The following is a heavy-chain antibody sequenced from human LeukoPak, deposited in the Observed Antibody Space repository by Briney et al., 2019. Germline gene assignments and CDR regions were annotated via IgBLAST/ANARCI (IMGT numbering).Heavy chain of an antibody. CDR1: GFTFSSYS. V-gene: IGHV3-21*01. CDR3: ARDSDFDSSGYYPYYYYYYNMDV. J-gene: IGHJ6*02. D-gene: IGHD3-22*01. CDR2: ISSSSSYI. Sequence: GGSLRLSCAASGFTFSSYSMNWVRQAPGKGLEWVSSISSSSSYIYYADSLKGRFTISRDNAKNSLFLQMNSLRAEDTAAYYCARDSDFDSSGYYPYYYYYYNMDVWGQGTTVTVSS.